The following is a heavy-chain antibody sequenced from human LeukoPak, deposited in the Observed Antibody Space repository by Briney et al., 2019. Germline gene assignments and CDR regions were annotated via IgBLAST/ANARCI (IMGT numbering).Heavy chain of an antibody. D-gene: IGHD7-27*01. V-gene: IGHV3-23*01. CDR1: GFTFSTFA. J-gene: IGHJ4*02. Sequence: GGSLRLSCAASGFTFSTFAMIWVRQPPGKGLEWVSSIFPSGGEIHYADSVRGRFTISRDNSKSTLSLQMNSLRAEDTAVYYCAKAAISAGDTIWSDYWGQGTLVTVSS. CDR3: AKAAISAGDTIWSDY. CDR2: IFPSGGEI.